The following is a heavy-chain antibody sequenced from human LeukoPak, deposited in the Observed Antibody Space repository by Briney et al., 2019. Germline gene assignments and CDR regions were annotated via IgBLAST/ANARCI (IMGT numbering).Heavy chain of an antibody. Sequence: SVKVSCKASGGTFSSYAISWVRQAPGQGLEWMGGIIPIFGTANYAQKFQGRVTITADESTSTAYMELSSLRSEDTAVYYCARDSGHCTNGVCYMGSYYYYYMDVWGKGTTVTVSS. D-gene: IGHD2-8*01. J-gene: IGHJ6*03. CDR3: ARDSGHCTNGVCYMGSYYYYYMDV. V-gene: IGHV1-69*13. CDR2: IIPIFGTA. CDR1: GGTFSSYA.